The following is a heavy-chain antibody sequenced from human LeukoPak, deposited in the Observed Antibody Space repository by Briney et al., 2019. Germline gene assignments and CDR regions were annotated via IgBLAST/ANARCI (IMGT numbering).Heavy chain of an antibody. D-gene: IGHD6-6*01. CDR2: IYYRGST. J-gene: IGHJ5*02. CDR3: ARKYPDHWFDP. Sequence: PSETLSLTCTVSGGSISSSSYYWGWIRQPPGKGLEWIGSIYYRGSTYYNPSLKSRVTISVDTSKNQFSLKLSSVTAADTAVYYCARKYPDHWFDPWGQGTLVTVSS. V-gene: IGHV4-39*07. CDR1: GGSISSSSYY.